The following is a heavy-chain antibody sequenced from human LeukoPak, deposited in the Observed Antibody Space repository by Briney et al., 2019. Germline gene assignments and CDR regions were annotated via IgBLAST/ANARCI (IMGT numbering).Heavy chain of an antibody. J-gene: IGHJ6*03. Sequence: TTSETLSLTCAVYGGSFSGYYWSWIRQPPGKGLEWIGEINHSGSTNYNPSLKSRVTISVDTSKNQFSLKLSSVTAADTAVYYCARGRSYSSSWYYYYMDVWGKGTTVTVSS. CDR2: INHSGST. CDR3: ARGRSYSSSWYYYYMDV. CDR1: GGSFSGYY. V-gene: IGHV4-34*01. D-gene: IGHD6-13*01.